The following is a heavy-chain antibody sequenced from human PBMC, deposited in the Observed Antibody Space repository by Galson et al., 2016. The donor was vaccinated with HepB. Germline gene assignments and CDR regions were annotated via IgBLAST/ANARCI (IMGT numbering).Heavy chain of an antibody. CDR2: IYWDDDK. CDR3: AHAGARDYGDYQYDF. J-gene: IGHJ4*02. CDR1: AFSLTTHGVG. D-gene: IGHD4-17*01. V-gene: IGHV2-5*02. Sequence: PALVKPTQTLTLTCTFSAFSLTTHGVGVGWIRQPPGKALEWLALIYWDDDKRYSPSLKSRLTITKYTSKNQVVLTLTNMDPMDTATYFCAHAGARDYGDYQYDFWGQGILVTVSS.